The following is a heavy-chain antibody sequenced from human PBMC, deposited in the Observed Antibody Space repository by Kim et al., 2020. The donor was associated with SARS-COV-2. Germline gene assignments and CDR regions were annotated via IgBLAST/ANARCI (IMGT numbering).Heavy chain of an antibody. J-gene: IGHJ4*02. CDR3: ATSGVRFGESSGGDY. Sequence: SETLSLTCAVSGGSISSSNWWSWVRQPPGKGLEWIGEIYHSGSTNYNPSLKSRVTISVDKSKNQFSRKLSSVTAADTAVYYCATSGVRFGESSGGDYWGQGTLVTGSS. CDR2: IYHSGST. V-gene: IGHV4-4*02. CDR1: GGSISSSNW. D-gene: IGHD3-10*01.